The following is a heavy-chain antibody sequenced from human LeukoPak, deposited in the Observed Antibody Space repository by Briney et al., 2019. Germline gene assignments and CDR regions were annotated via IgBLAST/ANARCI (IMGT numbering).Heavy chain of an antibody. CDR3: LRGTPEAYY. CDR2: ITTSLII. V-gene: IGHV3-23*01. D-gene: IGHD1-14*01. J-gene: IGHJ4*02. CDR1: GSTFSSYS. Sequence: GGSLRLSCAASGSTFSSYSMTWVRQAPGKGLEWVSSITTSLIISYADSVKGRFFISRDDSKSTLYLQMTSLTVEDTALYYCLRGTPEAYYWGQGTLVTVSS.